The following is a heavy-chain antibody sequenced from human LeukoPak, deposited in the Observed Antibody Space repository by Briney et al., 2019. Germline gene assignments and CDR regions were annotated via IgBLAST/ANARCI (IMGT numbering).Heavy chain of an antibody. CDR2: ISGSGGST. CDR3: AKGGVGAMDY. D-gene: IGHD1-26*01. CDR1: GFTFSSYT. Sequence: PGGSLRLSCAASGFTFSSYTMNWVRQAPGKGLEWVSAISGSGGSTYYADSVKGRFTISRDNSKNTLYLQMNSLRAEDTAVYYCAKGGVGAMDYWGQGTLVTVSS. V-gene: IGHV3-23*01. J-gene: IGHJ4*02.